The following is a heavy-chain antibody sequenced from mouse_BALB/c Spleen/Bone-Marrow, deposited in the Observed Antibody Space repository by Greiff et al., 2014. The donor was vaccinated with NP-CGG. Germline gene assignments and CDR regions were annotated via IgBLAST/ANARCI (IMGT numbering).Heavy chain of an antibody. J-gene: IGHJ3*01. CDR3: AREGFYYDKAY. CDR2: IWAGGST. D-gene: IGHD2-4*01. Sequence: VQRVESGPGLVAPSQSLSITCTVSGFSLTTYGVHWVRQPPGKGLEWLGLIWAGGSTNYNSALVSRLSISKDNSKSQVFLKMNSLQTDDTAMYYCAREGFYYDKAYWGQGTLVTVSA. CDR1: GFSLTTYG. V-gene: IGHV2-9*02.